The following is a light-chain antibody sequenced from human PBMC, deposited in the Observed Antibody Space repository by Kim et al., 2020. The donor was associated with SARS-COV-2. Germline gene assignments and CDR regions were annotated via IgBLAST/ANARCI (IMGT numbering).Light chain of an antibody. CDR3: GADHGSGSNFVYV. Sequence: TCTLSSGYSKYKVDWYQQRPGKGPRFVMRVGTGGIVGSKGEGIPDRFSVLGSGLNRYLTIKNIQEEDESDYHCGADHGSGSNFVYVFGTGTKVTVL. J-gene: IGLJ1*01. CDR1: SGYSKYK. V-gene: IGLV9-49*01. CDR2: VGTGGIVG.